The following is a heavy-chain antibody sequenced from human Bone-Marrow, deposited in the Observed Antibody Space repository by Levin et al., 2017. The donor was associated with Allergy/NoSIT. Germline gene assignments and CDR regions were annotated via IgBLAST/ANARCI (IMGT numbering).Heavy chain of an antibody. Sequence: GESLKISCAASGFTFSNYAMNWVRPAPGKGLEWVSAISESGDHTLYAHSVKGQFTISRDNSRNTLYLHMNSLIGEDTAIYYCVANVDAAMFDYWGQGILVTVS. CDR3: VANVDAAMFDY. V-gene: IGHV3-23*01. CDR1: GFTFSNYA. D-gene: IGHD5-18*01. J-gene: IGHJ4*02. CDR2: ISESGDHT.